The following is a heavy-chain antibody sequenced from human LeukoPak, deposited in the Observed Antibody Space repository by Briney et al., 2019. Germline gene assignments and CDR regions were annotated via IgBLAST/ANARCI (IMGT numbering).Heavy chain of an antibody. J-gene: IGHJ4*02. D-gene: IGHD5-18*01. CDR3: ARVRYSYGWVFDY. V-gene: IGHV3-11*01. Sequence: GGSLRLSCAASGFTFSDNHMSWIRRAPGKGLEWVSYISGSGRTIYYADSVKGRFTISRDNAENSLYLQMNSLRAEDTAVYYCARVRYSYGWVFDYWGQGILVTVSS. CDR1: GFTFSDNH. CDR2: ISGSGRTI.